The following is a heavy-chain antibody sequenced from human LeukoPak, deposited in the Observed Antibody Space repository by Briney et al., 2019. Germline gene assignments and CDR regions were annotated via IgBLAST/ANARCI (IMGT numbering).Heavy chain of an antibody. D-gene: IGHD3-3*01. CDR1: GLTFSRFW. Sequence: GGSLRLSCVASGLTFSRFWMSWVRQAPGKGLEWVANIKQDGSEENYLDSVKGRFTTYRDNARNLVYLQMNSLRAEDTAVYYCASLGGSAFDIWGQGTMVTVSS. CDR2: IKQDGSEE. J-gene: IGHJ3*02. CDR3: ASLGGSAFDI. V-gene: IGHV3-7*01.